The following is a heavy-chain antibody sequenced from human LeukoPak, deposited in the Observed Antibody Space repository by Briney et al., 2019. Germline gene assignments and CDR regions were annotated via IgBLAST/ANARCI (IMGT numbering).Heavy chain of an antibody. CDR3: ARDESYYYGSGSYYSFDY. Sequence: ASVKVSCKASGYTFTSYGISWVRQAPGQGLEWMGWISAYNGNANYAQKLQGRVTMTTDTSTSTAYMELRSLRSDDTAVYYCARDESYYYGSGSYYSFDYWGQGTLVNVSS. CDR1: GYTFTSYG. V-gene: IGHV1-18*04. J-gene: IGHJ4*02. D-gene: IGHD3-10*01. CDR2: ISAYNGNA.